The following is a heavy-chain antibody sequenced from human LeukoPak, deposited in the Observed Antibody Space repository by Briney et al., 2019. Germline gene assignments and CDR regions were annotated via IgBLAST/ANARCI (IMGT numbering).Heavy chain of an antibody. D-gene: IGHD4-17*01. CDR1: GFTFSSYT. Sequence: RGSLRLSCAASGFTFSSYTMSWVRQAPGKGLEWVSAISGGGGSTYCADSVKGRFTISRDNAKNSLYLQMNSLRAEDTAVYYCARDLYGDCDFDYWGQGTLVTVSS. J-gene: IGHJ4*02. CDR3: ARDLYGDCDFDY. V-gene: IGHV3-23*01. CDR2: ISGGGGST.